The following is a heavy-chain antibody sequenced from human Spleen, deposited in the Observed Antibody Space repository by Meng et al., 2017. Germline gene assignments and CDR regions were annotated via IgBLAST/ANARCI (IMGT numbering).Heavy chain of an antibody. CDR1: GFTFSGSA. D-gene: IGHD1-14*01. V-gene: IGHV3-73*01. CDR2: IRTKPNDYAT. CDR3: TTGDYCGF. Sequence: EVPLVESGGGLVQPWGSLELSCVASGFTFSGSAMNWVRQTSGKGLEWVGRIRTKPNDYATAYAASVRGRFTISRDDSKNTVYLQMNSLKTEDTAVYYCTTGDYCGFWGQGTLVTVSS. J-gene: IGHJ4*02.